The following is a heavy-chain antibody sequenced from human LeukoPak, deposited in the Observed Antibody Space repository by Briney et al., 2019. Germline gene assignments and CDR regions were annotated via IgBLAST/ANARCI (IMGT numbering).Heavy chain of an antibody. J-gene: IGHJ4*02. CDR1: GYTFTNYG. CDR2: ISGYNGNT. Sequence: ASVKVSCKASGYTFTNYGITWVRQAPGQGLEWMAWISGYNGNTKYAQKFQGRVTMTTDTSTSTAYMELRSLRSDDTAVYYCARDRSPRHYYDTSDYHGAAEYWGQGTLVTVSS. CDR3: ARDRSPRHYYDTSDYHGAAEY. V-gene: IGHV1-18*01. D-gene: IGHD3-22*01.